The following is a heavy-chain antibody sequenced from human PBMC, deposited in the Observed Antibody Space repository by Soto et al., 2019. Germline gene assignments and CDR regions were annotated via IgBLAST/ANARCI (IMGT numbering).Heavy chain of an antibody. D-gene: IGHD1-26*01. J-gene: IGHJ4*02. Sequence: QVQLVESGGGVVQPGRSLRLSCAASGFTFSSYGMHWVRQAPGKGLEWVAVIWYDGSNKDYADSVKGRFTISRDNIKNTLYLQMNSLRAEDTAVHYCARALSGSYAPYDSWGQGTLVTVSS. V-gene: IGHV3-33*01. CDR2: IWYDGSNK. CDR1: GFTFSSYG. CDR3: ARALSGSYAPYDS.